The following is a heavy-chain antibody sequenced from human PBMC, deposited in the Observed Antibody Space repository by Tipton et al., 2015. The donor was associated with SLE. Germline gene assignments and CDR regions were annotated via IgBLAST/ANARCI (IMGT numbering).Heavy chain of an antibody. D-gene: IGHD3-16*01. CDR2: INPNSGGT. Sequence: QLVQSGPEVKEPGASVKVSCKASGYTFTDYYIHWVRQAPGQGLEWMGRINPNSGGTNYAQKFQGRVAMTRDTSISTAYMELNRLRSDDTAVYYCTRGRREGDLDDWFVPWGQGALVTVSS. V-gene: IGHV1-2*06. CDR3: TRGRREGDLDDWFVP. J-gene: IGHJ5*02. CDR1: GYTFTDYY.